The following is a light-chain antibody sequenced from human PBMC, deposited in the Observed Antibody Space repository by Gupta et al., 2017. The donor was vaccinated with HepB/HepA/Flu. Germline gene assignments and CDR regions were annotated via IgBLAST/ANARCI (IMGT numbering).Light chain of an antibody. CDR1: QRISSW. J-gene: IGKJ4*01. CDR3: QQYNSYPLT. V-gene: IGKV1-5*03. Sequence: DIQMTHSPSTPSAPVGDRVTITCRASQRISSWLAWYQQKPGKAPKLLIYKASSLESGVPSRFSGSGSGTEFTLTISSLQPDDFATYYCQQYNSYPLTFGGGTKVEIK. CDR2: KAS.